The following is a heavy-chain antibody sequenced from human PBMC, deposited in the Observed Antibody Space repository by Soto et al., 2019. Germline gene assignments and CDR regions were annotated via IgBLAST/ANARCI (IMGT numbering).Heavy chain of an antibody. Sequence: PGESLKISCKASGYSFTNYWIGWVRQMSGKGLEWMGVIYPVDSNTKFSPSFQGQVTMSVDNSISTAYLHWISLKASDTAIYYCARQAYHFDRNSFGYWGQATLVTVSS. CDR1: GYSFTNYW. D-gene: IGHD3-9*01. CDR2: IYPVDSNT. V-gene: IGHV5-51*01. J-gene: IGHJ4*02. CDR3: ARQAYHFDRNSFGY.